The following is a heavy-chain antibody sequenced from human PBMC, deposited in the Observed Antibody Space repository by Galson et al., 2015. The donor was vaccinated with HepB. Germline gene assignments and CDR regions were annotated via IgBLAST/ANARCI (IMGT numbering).Heavy chain of an antibody. J-gene: IGHJ6*02. CDR1: GFSLSTSGMC. Sequence: PALVKPTQTLTLTCTFSGFSLSTSGMCVSWIRQPPGKALEWLARIDWDDDKYYSTSLKTRLTISKDTSKNQVVLTMTNMDPVDTATYYCARTTCCSSTSCYLYYGMDVWGQGTTVTVSS. D-gene: IGHD2-2*01. V-gene: IGHV2-70*11. CDR3: ARTTCCSSTSCYLYYGMDV. CDR2: IDWDDDK.